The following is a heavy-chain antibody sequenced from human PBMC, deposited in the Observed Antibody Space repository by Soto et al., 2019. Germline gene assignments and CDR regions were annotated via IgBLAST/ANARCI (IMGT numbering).Heavy chain of an antibody. CDR2: INPSGGST. Sequence: QVQLVQSGAEVKKPGASVKVSCKASGYTFTSYYMHWVRQAPGQGLEWMGIINPSGGSTSYAQKCQGRVTMTRDTSTSTVYMELSSLRSEDTAVYYCARDPTIFGVVIINSAMDVWGQGTTVTVSS. J-gene: IGHJ6*02. V-gene: IGHV1-46*01. CDR1: GYTFTSYY. CDR3: ARDPTIFGVVIINSAMDV. D-gene: IGHD3-3*01.